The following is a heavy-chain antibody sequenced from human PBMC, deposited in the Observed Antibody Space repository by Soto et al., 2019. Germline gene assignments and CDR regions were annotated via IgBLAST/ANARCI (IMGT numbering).Heavy chain of an antibody. CDR3: ARHRIDCSGGSCYSSNNWFDP. CDR1: GGSISSYY. CDR2: TYYSGST. D-gene: IGHD2-15*01. V-gene: IGHV4-59*08. Sequence: QVQLQESGPGLVKPSETLSLTCTVSGGSISSYYWSWIRQPPGKGLEWIGYTYYSGSTNYNPSLKSRVYISVDSSNNQSSMKLSSVTAADSAVYYCARHRIDCSGGSCYSSNNWFDPWGQGTLVTVFS. J-gene: IGHJ5*02.